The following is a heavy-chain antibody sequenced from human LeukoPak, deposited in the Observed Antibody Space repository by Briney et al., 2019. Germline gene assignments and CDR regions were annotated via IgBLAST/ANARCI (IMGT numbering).Heavy chain of an antibody. J-gene: IGHJ4*02. CDR2: IYYSGST. CDR1: GGSISSGDYY. D-gene: IGHD3-3*01. CDR3: ARGDFWSGYYPYYFDY. Sequence: SETLSLTCTVSGGSISSGDYYWSWIRRPPGKGLEWIGYIYYSGSTNYNPSLKSRVTISVDTSKNQFSLKLSSVTAADTAVYYCARGDFWSGYYPYYFDYWGQGTLVTVSS. V-gene: IGHV4-61*08.